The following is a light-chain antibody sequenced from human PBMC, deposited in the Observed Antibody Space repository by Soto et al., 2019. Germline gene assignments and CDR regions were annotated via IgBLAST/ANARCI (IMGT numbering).Light chain of an antibody. Sequence: QSALTQPPSASGSPGQSVTISCSGTSKDVGDNDHVSWYQQHPGKAPKLLISEVNKRPSGVPDRFSGSKSGKTASLTVSGLRAEDEADYYCSSYTARGVFGGGTKLTVL. CDR2: EVN. CDR3: SSYTARGV. V-gene: IGLV2-8*01. CDR1: SKDVGDNDH. J-gene: IGLJ3*02.